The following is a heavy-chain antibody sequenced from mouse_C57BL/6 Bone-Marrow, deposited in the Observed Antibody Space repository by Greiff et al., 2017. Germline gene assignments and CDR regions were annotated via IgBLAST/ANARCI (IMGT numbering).Heavy chain of an antibody. CDR1: GFTFSDYY. Sequence: EVKLVESEGGLVQPGSSMKLSCTASGFTFSDYYMAWVRQVPEKGLEWVANINYDGSSTYYLDSLKSRFIISRDNAKNILYLQMSSLKSEDTATYYCARDYGSSQYYYAMDYWGQGTSVTVSS. V-gene: IGHV5-16*01. D-gene: IGHD1-1*01. CDR2: INYDGSST. CDR3: ARDYGSSQYYYAMDY. J-gene: IGHJ4*01.